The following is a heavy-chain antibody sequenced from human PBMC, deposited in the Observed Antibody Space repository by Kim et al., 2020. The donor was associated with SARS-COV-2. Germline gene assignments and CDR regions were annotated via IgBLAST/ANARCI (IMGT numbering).Heavy chain of an antibody. Sequence: GGSLGLSCAASGFTFSSYVMHWVRQAPGNGLQWVSVIWYDGSHKYYADSVKGRFTISRDNSKNTLYLQMTSLRAEDTAVDYGAKDSYRSAYVLYYWGQGT. CDR1: GFTFSSYV. J-gene: IGHJ4*02. CDR2: IWYDGSHK. CDR3: AKDSYRSAYVLYY. V-gene: IGHV3-33*06. D-gene: IGHD1-26*01.